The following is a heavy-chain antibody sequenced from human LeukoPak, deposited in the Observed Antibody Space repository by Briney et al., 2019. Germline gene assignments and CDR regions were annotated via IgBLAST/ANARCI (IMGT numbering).Heavy chain of an antibody. V-gene: IGHV3-23*01. Sequence: GSLRLTCAASGFTFSSYAMSWVRQAPGKGLEWVSAISGSGGSTYYADSVKGRFTISRDNSKNTLYLQMNSLRAEDTAVYYCAKDSVVGATYDYWGQGTLVTVSS. CDR1: GFTFSSYA. CDR2: ISGSGGST. CDR3: AKDSVVGATYDY. J-gene: IGHJ4*02. D-gene: IGHD1-26*01.